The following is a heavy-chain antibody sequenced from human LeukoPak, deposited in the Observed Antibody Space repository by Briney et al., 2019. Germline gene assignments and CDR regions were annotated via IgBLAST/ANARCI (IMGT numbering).Heavy chain of an antibody. D-gene: IGHD5-24*01. CDR3: ARHRVEVATKIRRTDY. V-gene: IGHV4-39*01. Sequence: SETLSLTCTVSGGSISSSDYYWGWIRQPPGLGLEWIGNIYYRGKTYYNPSLKSRVTISVDTSKNQFSLKLSSVTAADTAVYYCARHRVEVATKIRRTDYWGQGTLVTVSS. CDR1: GGSISSSDYY. CDR2: IYYRGKT. J-gene: IGHJ4*02.